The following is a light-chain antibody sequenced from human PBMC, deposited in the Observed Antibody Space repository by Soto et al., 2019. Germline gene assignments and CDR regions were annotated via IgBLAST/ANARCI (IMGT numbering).Light chain of an antibody. CDR1: QSVSSSY. J-gene: IGKJ4*01. V-gene: IGKV3-15*01. Sequence: EIVMTQSPATLSVSPGERATLSCRASQSVSSSYLAWYQQKPGQTPRLLIYDTSTRATGVPTRFSGSRSGAEFTLTINSLQSEDFAVYYCQPYNNLPLTFGGGANVDI. CDR2: DTS. CDR3: QPYNNLPLT.